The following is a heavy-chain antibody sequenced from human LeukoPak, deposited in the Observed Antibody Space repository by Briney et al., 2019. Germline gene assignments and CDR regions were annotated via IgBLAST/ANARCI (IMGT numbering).Heavy chain of an antibody. CDR3: ARVLHYYVAMDV. J-gene: IGHJ6*02. Sequence: PGGSLRLSCEASGFTFSAYAMTWVRQAPGKGLEWVSSIGSDNKPHFSESVEGRFALSRDNSKNTLFLQLHNLRVEDTALYYCARVLHYYVAMDVWGQGTTVTASS. CDR1: GFTFSAYA. D-gene: IGHD3-10*02. CDR2: IGSDNKP. V-gene: IGHV3-23*05.